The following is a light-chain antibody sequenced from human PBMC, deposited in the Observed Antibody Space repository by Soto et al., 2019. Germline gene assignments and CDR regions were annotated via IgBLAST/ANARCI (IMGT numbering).Light chain of an antibody. Sequence: EIVMTQFPATLSVSPGERATLSCRASQSLSDNLAWHQQRPGQAPRLLIYRASTRATGVPARFSASGSGTEFTLTISSLQSEDSAIYYCHQYSNWPPWTFGPGTKVEIK. CDR2: RAS. CDR1: QSLSDN. V-gene: IGKV3-15*01. J-gene: IGKJ1*01. CDR3: HQYSNWPPWT.